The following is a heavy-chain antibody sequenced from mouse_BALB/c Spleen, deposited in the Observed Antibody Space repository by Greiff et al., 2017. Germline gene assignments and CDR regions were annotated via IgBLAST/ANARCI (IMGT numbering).Heavy chain of an antibody. Sequence: EVKLMESGGGLVQPGGSLRLSCATSGFTFTDYYMSWVRQPPGKALEWLGFIRNKANGYTTEYSASVKGRFTISRDNSQSILYLQTNTLRAEDSATYYCARDPPSSYYAMDYWGQGTSVTVSS. CDR1: GFTFTDYY. V-gene: IGHV7-3*02. D-gene: IGHD1-1*01. J-gene: IGHJ4*01. CDR2: IRNKANGYTT. CDR3: ARDPPSSYYAMDY.